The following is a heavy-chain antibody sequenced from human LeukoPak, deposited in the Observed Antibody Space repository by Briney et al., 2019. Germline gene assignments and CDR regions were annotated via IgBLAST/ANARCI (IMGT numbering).Heavy chain of an antibody. CDR3: ARGRSSSWSSFDY. D-gene: IGHD6-13*01. CDR1: GGSISSGDYY. CDR2: IYNNGRT. V-gene: IGHV4-30-4*01. J-gene: IGHJ4*02. Sequence: PSQTLSLTCTVSGGSISSGDYYWSWIRQPPGQGLEWIGYIYNNGRTYYNPSLKSRVTISVDTSKSLFSLKVSSVTAADAAVYYCARGRSSSWSSFDYWGQGTLVTVSS.